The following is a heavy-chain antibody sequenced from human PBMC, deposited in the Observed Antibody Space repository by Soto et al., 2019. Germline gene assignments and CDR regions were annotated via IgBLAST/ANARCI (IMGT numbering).Heavy chain of an antibody. CDR3: ARALAGSYDY. CDR2: TYYRSKWST. D-gene: IGHD1-26*01. Sequence: SQTLSLTCAISGDSVSSKSAAWNWIRQSPSRGLEWLGRTYYRSKWSTDYAVSVKGRITVNPDTSKNHFSLQLNSVTPDDTAVHYCARALAGSYDYWGQGTLVTV. V-gene: IGHV6-1*01. J-gene: IGHJ4*02. CDR1: GDSVSSKSAA.